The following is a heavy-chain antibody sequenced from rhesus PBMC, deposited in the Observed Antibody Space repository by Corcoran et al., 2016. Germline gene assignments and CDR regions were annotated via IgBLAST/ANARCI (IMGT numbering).Heavy chain of an antibody. J-gene: IGHJ4*01. D-gene: IGHD1-44*01. CDR2: IDRADKR. Sequence: EVQLVGTGGGLVQPGGSLRLSCVASGFTFSTYPMQWVRQAPGKGVEWMSAIDRADKRDNAESVKGRISISRDKSKNALSQQMNSLRVDDTAGYYCVKGGITTTGLDYWGQGVLVTVSS. V-gene: IGHV3-103*01. CDR1: GFTFSTYP. CDR3: VKGGITTTGLDY.